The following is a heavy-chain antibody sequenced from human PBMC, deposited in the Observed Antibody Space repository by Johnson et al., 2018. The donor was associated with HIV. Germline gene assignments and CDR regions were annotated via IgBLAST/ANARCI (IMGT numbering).Heavy chain of an antibody. D-gene: IGHD6-13*01. Sequence: VQLVESGGGLVQPGGSLRLSCAASGFTFSKSWMRWVRQAPGKGLEWVGRIKSKVDGGTTDYAAPVKGSFTVSRDDSKNTLYLQLNSLKTEDTALYYCARDRGIGAAGDAFDIWGQGTMVTVSS. CDR2: IKSKVDGGTT. J-gene: IGHJ3*02. V-gene: IGHV3-15*01. CDR1: GFTFSKSW. CDR3: ARDRGIGAAGDAFDI.